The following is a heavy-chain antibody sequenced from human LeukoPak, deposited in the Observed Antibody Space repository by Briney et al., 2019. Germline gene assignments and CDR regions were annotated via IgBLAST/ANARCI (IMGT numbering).Heavy chain of an antibody. Sequence: PGGSLRLSCAASGFTFSSYWMSWVRQAPGKGLEWVANIKQDGSEKYYVDSVKGRFTISRDNAKNSLYLQMNSLRAEDTAVYYCARDDGTLPYYYMDVWGKGTTVTVSS. V-gene: IGHV3-7*01. CDR1: GFTFSSYW. CDR2: IKQDGSEK. CDR3: ARDDGTLPYYYMDV. J-gene: IGHJ6*03.